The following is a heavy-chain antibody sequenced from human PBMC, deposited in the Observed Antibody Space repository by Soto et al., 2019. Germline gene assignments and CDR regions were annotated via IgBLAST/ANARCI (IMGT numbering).Heavy chain of an antibody. Sequence: EVQLVESGGGLVKPGGSLRLSCAASGFTFSSYNMNWVRQAPGKGLEWLSLITQNSEYIFYADSVKGRFTMSRDDAKNSVYLQMDSLRLDDTAIYYCARDRQLVQDWLEPCGQGTLVTVSS. D-gene: IGHD6-13*01. CDR1: GFTFSSYN. J-gene: IGHJ5*02. CDR3: ARDRQLVQDWLEP. V-gene: IGHV3-21*01. CDR2: ITQNSEYI.